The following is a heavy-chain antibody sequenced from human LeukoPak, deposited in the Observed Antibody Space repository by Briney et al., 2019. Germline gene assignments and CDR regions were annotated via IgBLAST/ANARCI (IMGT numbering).Heavy chain of an antibody. CDR1: GGSISSSNW. CDR3: ARDYCTSTTCPNWFDP. Sequence: SGTLSLTCAVSGGSISSSNWWSWVRQPPGKGLEWIGEIYYSGSTNNNPSLKSRITISVDKSKNQFSLKLNSVTAADTAVYYCARDYCTSTTCPNWFDPWGQGTLVTVSS. J-gene: IGHJ5*02. D-gene: IGHD2-2*01. CDR2: IYYSGST. V-gene: IGHV4-4*02.